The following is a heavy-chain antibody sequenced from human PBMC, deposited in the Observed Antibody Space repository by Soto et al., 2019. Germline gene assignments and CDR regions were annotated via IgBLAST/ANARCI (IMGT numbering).Heavy chain of an antibody. Sequence: SETLSLTCAVYGGSFSGYYWSWIRQPPGKGLEWIGEINHSGSTNYNPSLKSRVTISVDTSKNQFSLKLSSVTAADTAVYYCARVRIVVIIDYWGQGTLVTVSS. J-gene: IGHJ4*02. V-gene: IGHV4-34*01. CDR1: GGSFSGYY. CDR2: INHSGST. CDR3: ARVRIVVIIDY. D-gene: IGHD3-22*01.